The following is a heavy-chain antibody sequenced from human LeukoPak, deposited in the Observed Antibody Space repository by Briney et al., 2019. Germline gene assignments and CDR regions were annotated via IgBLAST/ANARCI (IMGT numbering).Heavy chain of an antibody. J-gene: IGHJ3*02. Sequence: PSETLSLTCAVSGGSISSSNWWSWVRQPPGKGLEWIGEIYHSGSTNYNPSLKSRVTISVDTSKNQFSLKLSSVTAADTAVYYCARRRYSGSYYRAFDIWGQGTMVTVSS. CDR3: ARRRYSGSYYRAFDI. CDR2: IYHSGST. CDR1: GGSISSSNW. D-gene: IGHD1-26*01. V-gene: IGHV4-4*02.